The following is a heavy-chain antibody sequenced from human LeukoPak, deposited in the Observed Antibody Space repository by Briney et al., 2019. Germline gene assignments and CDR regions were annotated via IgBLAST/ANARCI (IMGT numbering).Heavy chain of an antibody. CDR1: GGSISSGSYY. V-gene: IGHV4-61*02. CDR3: ARDQGQYYYGSGSYYKWSTYYYMDV. Sequence: SETLSLTCTVSGGSISSGSYYWSWIRQPAGKGLEWIGRIYTSGSTNYNPSLKSRVTISVDTSKNQFSLKLSSVTAADTAVYYCARDQGQYYYGSGSYYKWSTYYYMDVWGKGTTVTISS. CDR2: IYTSGST. J-gene: IGHJ6*03. D-gene: IGHD3-10*01.